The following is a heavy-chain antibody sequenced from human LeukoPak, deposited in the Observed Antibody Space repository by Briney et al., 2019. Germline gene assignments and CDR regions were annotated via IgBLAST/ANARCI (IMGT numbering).Heavy chain of an antibody. CDR2: IRNKANSYTT. J-gene: IGHJ4*02. Sequence: GGSLRLSCAASGFSFSDHEMDWVRQAPGKGQEWVGRIRNKANSYTTEYAASVRGRFTISREDSENSLYLQMNRLKTEDTAVYYCVSASARLVEYWGQGTLVTVSS. CDR1: GFSFSDHE. CDR3: VSASARLVEY. V-gene: IGHV3-72*01. D-gene: IGHD2/OR15-2a*01.